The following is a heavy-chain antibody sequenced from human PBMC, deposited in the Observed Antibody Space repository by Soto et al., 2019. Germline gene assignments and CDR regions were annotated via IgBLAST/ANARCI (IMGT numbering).Heavy chain of an antibody. Sequence: TSETLSLTCTVSGGSICSYYWSWIRQPPGKGLEWIGYIYYSGSTNYNPSLKSRVTISVDTSKNQFSLKLSSVTAADTAVYYCARHVGLAADLDYWGQGTLVTVSS. CDR1: GGSICSYY. CDR3: ARHVGLAADLDY. CDR2: IYYSGST. V-gene: IGHV4-59*08. D-gene: IGHD6-13*01. J-gene: IGHJ4*02.